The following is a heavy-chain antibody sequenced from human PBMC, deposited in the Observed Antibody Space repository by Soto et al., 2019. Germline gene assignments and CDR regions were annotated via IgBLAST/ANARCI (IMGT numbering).Heavy chain of an antibody. CDR2: ISSNSAYI. V-gene: IGHV3-21*01. CDR1: GFTFRSFT. D-gene: IGHD6-13*01. Sequence: GGSLRLSCAASGFTFRSFTMNLVRQAPGRGLEWVSTISSNSAYIYYTDALRGRFTISKDNAKNSLHLQMNSLRAEDTAVYYCTRDATRDSSARGWFDPWGPGTLVTVSS. J-gene: IGHJ5*02. CDR3: TRDATRDSSARGWFDP.